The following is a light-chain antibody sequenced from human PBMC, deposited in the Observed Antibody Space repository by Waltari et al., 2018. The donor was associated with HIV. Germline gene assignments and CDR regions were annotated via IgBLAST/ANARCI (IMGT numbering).Light chain of an antibody. CDR2: DVH. CDR3: CSYAGSSTLV. Sequence: QSALTQPASVSGSPGPSLTISCPGTSSDVGSHNLVSWYQQQPGKAPKLIIYDVHKRPSGVSNRFSGSKSGSTASLTISGLQAEDEADYFCCSYAGSSTLVFGGGTKLTVL. CDR1: SSDVGSHNL. J-gene: IGLJ3*02. V-gene: IGLV2-23*02.